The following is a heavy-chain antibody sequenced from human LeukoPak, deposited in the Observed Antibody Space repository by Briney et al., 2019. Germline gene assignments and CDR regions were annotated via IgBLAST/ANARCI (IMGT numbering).Heavy chain of an antibody. Sequence: SETLSLTCTVSGGSISSSSYYWAWIRQPPGKGLQWIGSVYYSGTTFYNPSLKSRVTISVDTSKNQFSLKLSSVTAADTAVYYCARVSYSSSWYYHYMDVWGKGTTVTVSS. V-gene: IGHV4-39*07. CDR1: GGSISSSSYY. J-gene: IGHJ6*03. D-gene: IGHD6-13*01. CDR2: VYYSGTT. CDR3: ARVSYSSSWYYHYMDV.